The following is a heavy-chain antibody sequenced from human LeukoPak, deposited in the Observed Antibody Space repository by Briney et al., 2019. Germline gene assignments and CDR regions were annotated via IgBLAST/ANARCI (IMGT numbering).Heavy chain of an antibody. Sequence: SETLSLTCTVSGGSISNGGYYWSWIRQPPGKGLEWIGYIYYSGSTNYNPSLKSRVTISVDTSKNQFSLKLSSVTAADTAVYYCARVRFSGAFDIWGQGTVVTVSS. CDR3: ARVRFSGAFDI. V-gene: IGHV4-61*08. CDR2: IYYSGST. J-gene: IGHJ3*02. D-gene: IGHD4-17*01. CDR1: GGSISNGGYY.